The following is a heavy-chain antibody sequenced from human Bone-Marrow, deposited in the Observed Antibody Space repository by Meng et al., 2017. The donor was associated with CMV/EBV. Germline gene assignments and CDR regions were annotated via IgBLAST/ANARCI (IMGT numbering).Heavy chain of an antibody. D-gene: IGHD2-2*01. CDR1: GVSISSSSYY. V-gene: IGHV4-39*07. Sequence: SETLSLTCTVSGVSISSSSYYWGWIRQPPGKGLEWIGSGDYSGSTYYNPSLKSRVTISVDTSKNTFSLKLSSVTAADTAVYYCARDERRGYCSSASCPDYGMDVWGQGTTVTVSS. J-gene: IGHJ6*02. CDR2: GDYSGST. CDR3: ARDERRGYCSSASCPDYGMDV.